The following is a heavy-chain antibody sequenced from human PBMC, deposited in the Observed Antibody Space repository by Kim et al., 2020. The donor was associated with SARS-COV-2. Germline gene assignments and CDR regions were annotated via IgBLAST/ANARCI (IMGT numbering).Heavy chain of an antibody. CDR3: ARDRAYYGLGRNRMDV. V-gene: IGHV4-59*01. J-gene: IGHJ6*02. D-gene: IGHD3-10*01. Sequence: SLKSRVTISVDTSKNQFSLKLSSVTAADTAVYYCARDRAYYGLGRNRMDVWGQGTTVTVSS.